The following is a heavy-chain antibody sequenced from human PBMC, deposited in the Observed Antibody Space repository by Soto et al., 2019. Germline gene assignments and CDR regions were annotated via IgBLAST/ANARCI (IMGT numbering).Heavy chain of an antibody. Sequence: SVKVSCKASGGTFSSYAISWVRQAPGQGLEWMGGIIPIFGTANYAQKFQGRVTITADKSTSTAYMELSSLRSEDTAVYYCARDRSHYYDSSGPAGFFDYWGQGTLVTVSS. CDR3: ARDRSHYYDSSGPAGFFDY. CDR2: IIPIFGTA. CDR1: GGTFSSYA. J-gene: IGHJ4*02. D-gene: IGHD3-22*01. V-gene: IGHV1-69*06.